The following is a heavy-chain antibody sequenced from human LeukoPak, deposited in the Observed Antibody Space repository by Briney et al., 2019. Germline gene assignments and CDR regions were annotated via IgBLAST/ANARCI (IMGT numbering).Heavy chain of an antibody. V-gene: IGHV3-23*01. D-gene: IGHD3-10*01. J-gene: IGHJ4*02. CDR1: GFTFSSYA. Sequence: PGRSLRLSCAASGFTFSSYAMSWVRQAPGKGLEWVSAISGSGGSTYYADSVKGRFTISRDNSKNTLYLQMNSLRAEDTAVYYCAKDRRGGSGSYFDYWGQGTLVTVSS. CDR3: AKDRRGGSGSYFDY. CDR2: ISGSGGST.